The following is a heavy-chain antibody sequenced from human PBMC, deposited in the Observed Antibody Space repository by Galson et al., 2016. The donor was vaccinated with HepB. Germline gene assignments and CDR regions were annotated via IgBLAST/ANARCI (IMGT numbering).Heavy chain of an antibody. D-gene: IGHD3-3*01. CDR3: VKGKGYFYYDLDV. CDR2: IAWDGGGT. V-gene: IGHV3-43*01. J-gene: IGHJ6*02. Sequence: SLRLSCAASGFTFDDYTMHWVRQPPGKGLEWVSLIAWDGGGTFYADSVKGRFTISRDNSKNSLFLQMNSLRSEDTALYYCVKGKGYFYYDLDVRGPGTKVTVSS. CDR1: GFTFDDYT.